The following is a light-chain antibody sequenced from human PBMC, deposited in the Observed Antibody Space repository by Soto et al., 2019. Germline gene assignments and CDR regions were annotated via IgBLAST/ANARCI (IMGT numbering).Light chain of an antibody. CDR3: CSYAGSPRV. CDR1: NNDVGGYDY. Sequence: QSALTQPRSVSGSPGQSVTVSCTGTNNDVGGYDYVSWYQHHPGTTPKLIIYDVIKRPSGVPDRFSGSKSGNTASLTISGLQAEDEADYYCCSYAGSPRVFGTGTKLTVL. CDR2: DVI. V-gene: IGLV2-11*01. J-gene: IGLJ1*01.